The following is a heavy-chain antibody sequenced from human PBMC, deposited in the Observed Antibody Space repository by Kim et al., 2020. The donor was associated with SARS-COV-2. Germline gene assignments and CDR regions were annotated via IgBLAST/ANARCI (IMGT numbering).Heavy chain of an antibody. CDR3: AREASYGSGIYGPIDY. Sequence: GGSLRLSCAASGFTVSEYYLTWIRQAPGKGLEWISYITSAGTIEYADSLEGRFSMSRDNPKNSLYLQMNSLRVEDTAVYYCAREASYGSGIYGPIDYWGQGALVPVSS. J-gene: IGHJ4*02. V-gene: IGHV3-11*04. D-gene: IGHD3-10*01. CDR2: ITSAGTI. CDR1: GFTVSEYY.